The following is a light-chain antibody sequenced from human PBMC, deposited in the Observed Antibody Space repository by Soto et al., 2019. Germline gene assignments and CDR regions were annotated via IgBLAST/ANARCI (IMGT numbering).Light chain of an antibody. V-gene: IGKV1-39*01. CDR3: QQSYSTPPIT. Sequence: DIQMTQSPSYLSASVEDRVIIACRASQSISNHLNWYQQKPGKAPKLLIFAASSLQSGVPSRFSGSRSGPDFTLTISSLQPEDFATYYCQQSYSTPPITFGQGTRLEI. CDR2: AAS. CDR1: QSISNH. J-gene: IGKJ5*01.